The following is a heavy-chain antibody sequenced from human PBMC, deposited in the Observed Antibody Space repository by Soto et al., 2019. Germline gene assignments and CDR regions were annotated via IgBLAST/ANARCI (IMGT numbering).Heavy chain of an antibody. CDR2: INPKSGGT. CDR3: ARGHSTDCSNGVCSFFYNHEMDV. J-gene: IGHJ6*02. V-gene: IGHV1-2*04. CDR1: GYSFTDYH. D-gene: IGHD2-8*01. Sequence: VKVSCKASGYSFTDYHIHWVRQAPGQGLEWLGRINPKSGGTSTAQKFQGWVTTTRDRSISTVYMELTRLRSDDTAVYFCARGHSTDCSNGVCSFFYNHEMDVWGQGTTVTVSS.